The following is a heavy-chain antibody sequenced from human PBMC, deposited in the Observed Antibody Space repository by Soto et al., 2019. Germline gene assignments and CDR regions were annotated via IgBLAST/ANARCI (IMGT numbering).Heavy chain of an antibody. V-gene: IGHV4-39*07. CDR3: ARVTEKPQNWFDP. J-gene: IGHJ5*02. CDR2: INHSGST. CDR1: GGSVSSSSYY. Sequence: SETLSLTCTVSGGSVSSSSYYWGWVRQPPGKGLEWIGEINHSGSTNYNPSLKSRVTISVDTSKNQFSLKLSSVTAADTAVYYCARVTEKPQNWFDPWGQGTLVTVSS.